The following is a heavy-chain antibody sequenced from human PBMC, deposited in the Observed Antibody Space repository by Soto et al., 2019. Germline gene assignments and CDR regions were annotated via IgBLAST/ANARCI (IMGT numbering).Heavy chain of an antibody. D-gene: IGHD6-19*01. CDR1: GGSISSSSYH. CDR2: IYYSGNT. CDR3: AGYVAVADRSIDY. V-gene: IGHV4-39*01. Sequence: PSETLSLTGTVSGGSISSSSYHCVLIRQPPGKGLDWIGSIYYSGNTYYNPSLKSRVTISVDTSKNQFSLKLSSVTAADTALYYCAGYVAVADRSIDYWGQGTRGIVSS. J-gene: IGHJ4*02.